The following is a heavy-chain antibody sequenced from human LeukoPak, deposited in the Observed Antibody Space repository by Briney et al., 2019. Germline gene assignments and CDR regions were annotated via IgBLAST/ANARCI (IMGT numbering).Heavy chain of an antibody. CDR1: GFTFRHYA. J-gene: IGHJ4*02. CDR3: VRARAGGLDY. CDR2: LSFDGAHK. V-gene: IGHV3-30*04. Sequence: PERSLRLSCAASGFTFRHYAVHWVRQAPGRGLEWVAVLSFDGAHKYYAESVKGRFTISKDNSNNTLFLQMDSLRREDTALYYCVRARAGGLDYWGQGTLVTVSS. D-gene: IGHD3-16*01.